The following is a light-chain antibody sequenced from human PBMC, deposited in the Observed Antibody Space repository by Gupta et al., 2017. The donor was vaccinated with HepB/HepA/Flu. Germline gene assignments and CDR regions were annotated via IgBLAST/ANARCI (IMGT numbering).Light chain of an antibody. CDR1: SSDVGGYNY. Sequence: QCALTPPASAYGSPGQSITISCTGTSSDVGGYNYVSWYQQHPGKAPKLIIYDVSNRPSRVSNRFSGSKSGNTAALTISGLQGEDEADYYCSSYTSSSTPYVFGAGTKVTVL. J-gene: IGLJ1*01. CDR3: SSYTSSSTPYV. V-gene: IGLV2-14*03. CDR2: DVS.